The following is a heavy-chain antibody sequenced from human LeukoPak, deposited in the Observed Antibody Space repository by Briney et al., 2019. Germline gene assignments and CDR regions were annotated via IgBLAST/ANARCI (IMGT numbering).Heavy chain of an antibody. CDR2: MNPNSGNT. CDR3: ARDPLHYDSSVPRFDY. D-gene: IGHD3-22*01. CDR1: GYTFTSYD. V-gene: IGHV1-8*01. J-gene: IGHJ4*02. Sequence: GASVKVSCKASGYTFTSYDINWVRQATGQGLEWMGWMNPNSGNTGYAQKFQGRVTITRNTSISTAYMELSSLRSEDTAVYYCARDPLHYDSSVPRFDYWGQGTLVTVSS.